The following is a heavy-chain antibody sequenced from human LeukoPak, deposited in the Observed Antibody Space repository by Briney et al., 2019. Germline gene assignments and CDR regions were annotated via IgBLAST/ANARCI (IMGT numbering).Heavy chain of an antibody. CDR1: GGSISSGSYY. Sequence: PSQTLSLTCTVSGGSISSGSYYWSWIRQPAGRGLEWIGRIYTSGSTNYNPSLKSRVTISVDTSKNQFSLKLSSVTAADTAVYYCVGSGLWFGELYYWGQGTLVTVSS. V-gene: IGHV4-61*02. CDR2: IYTSGST. CDR3: VGSGLWFGELYY. D-gene: IGHD3-10*01. J-gene: IGHJ4*02.